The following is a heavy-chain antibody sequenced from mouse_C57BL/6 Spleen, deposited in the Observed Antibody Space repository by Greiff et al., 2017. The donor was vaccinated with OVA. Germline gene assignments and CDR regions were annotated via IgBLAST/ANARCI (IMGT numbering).Heavy chain of an antibody. D-gene: IGHD2-4*01. CDR3: ARRRAYDYDDYYAMDY. J-gene: IGHJ4*01. CDR1: GYTFTSYW. V-gene: IGHV1-69*01. CDR2: LDPSDSYT. Sequence: QVQLQQPGAELVMPGASVKLSCKASGYTFTSYWMHWVKQRPGQGLEWIGELDPSDSYTNYNQKFKGKSTLTVDKSSSTAYMQLSSLTSEDSAVYYCARRRAYDYDDYYAMDYWGQGTSVTVSS.